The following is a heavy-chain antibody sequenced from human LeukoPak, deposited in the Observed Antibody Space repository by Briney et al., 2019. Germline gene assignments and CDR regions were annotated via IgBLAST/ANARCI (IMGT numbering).Heavy chain of an antibody. CDR2: ISGSGGST. Sequence: LPGGSLRLSCAASGFTFSSYAMSWVRQAPGKGLEWVSAISGSGGSTYYADSVKGRFTISRDNSKNTLYLQMNSLRAEDTAVYYCANYDSSGYHPGYWGQGTLVTVSS. V-gene: IGHV3-23*01. D-gene: IGHD3-22*01. CDR3: ANYDSSGYHPGY. J-gene: IGHJ4*02. CDR1: GFTFSSYA.